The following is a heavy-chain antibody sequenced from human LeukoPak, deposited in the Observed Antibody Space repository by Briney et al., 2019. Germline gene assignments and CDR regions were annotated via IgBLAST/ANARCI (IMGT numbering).Heavy chain of an antibody. CDR2: IYYSGST. D-gene: IGHD3-22*01. CDR3: ARGYYDSSGGFDY. J-gene: IGHJ4*02. Sequence: SETLSLTCTVSGGSISSGGYYWSWIRQHPGKGLEWIGYIYYSGSTYYNPSLKSRVTISVDTSKNQFSLKLSSVTAADTAVYYCARGYYDSSGGFDYWGQGTLVTVSS. V-gene: IGHV4-31*03. CDR1: GGSISSGGYY.